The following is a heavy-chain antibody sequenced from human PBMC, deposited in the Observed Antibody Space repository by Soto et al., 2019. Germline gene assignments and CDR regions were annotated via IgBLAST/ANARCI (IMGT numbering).Heavy chain of an antibody. D-gene: IGHD2-15*01. Sequence: GGSLRLSCAASGFTFSSYSMNWVRQAPGKGLEWVSSISSSSSYIYYADSVKGRFTISRDNAKNSLYLQMNSLRAEDTAVYYCARDSPYCSGGSCYSFYYYYYMDVWGKGTTVTVSS. J-gene: IGHJ6*03. CDR3: ARDSPYCSGGSCYSFYYYYYMDV. CDR2: ISSSSSYI. V-gene: IGHV3-21*01. CDR1: GFTFSSYS.